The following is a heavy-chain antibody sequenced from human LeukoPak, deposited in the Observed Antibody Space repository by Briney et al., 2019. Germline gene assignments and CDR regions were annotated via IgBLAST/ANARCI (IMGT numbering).Heavy chain of an antibody. D-gene: IGHD3-10*01. CDR3: ARSGPVYGSGSYYNNWFDP. CDR1: GYTFTNYG. CDR2: ISAYNGNT. V-gene: IGHV1-18*01. Sequence: APVKVSCKASGYTFTNYGINWVRQAPGQGLEWMGWISAYNGNTNYAQKVQGRVTMTTDTSTSTAYMELRSLRSDDTAVYYCARSGPVYGSGSYYNNWFDPWGQGTLVTVSS. J-gene: IGHJ5*02.